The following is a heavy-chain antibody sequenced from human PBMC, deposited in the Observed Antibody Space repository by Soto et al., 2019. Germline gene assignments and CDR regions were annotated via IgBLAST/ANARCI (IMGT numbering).Heavy chain of an antibody. CDR2: IYYSGST. CDR1: GGSISSGGYY. D-gene: IGHD3-22*01. Sequence: SETLSLTCTVSGGSISSGGYYWSWIRQHPGNGLEWIGYIYYSGSTYYNPSLKSRVTISVDTSKNQFSLKLSSVTAEDTAVYYCAREGGVANYYDSSGYFSWGQGTLVTVSS. V-gene: IGHV4-31*03. J-gene: IGHJ5*02. CDR3: AREGGVANYYDSSGYFS.